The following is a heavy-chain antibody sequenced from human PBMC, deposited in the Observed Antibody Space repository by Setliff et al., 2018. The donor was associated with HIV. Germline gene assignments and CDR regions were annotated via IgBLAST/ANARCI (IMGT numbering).Heavy chain of an antibody. V-gene: IGHV4-38-2*02. CDR3: ARDAPTVYANGWFDP. Sequence: ASETLSLTCAVSGYSISSGFYWGWIRQPPGKRLEWIGSIYHSGSTYYNPSLRSRVTISVDTSKNQFSLKLSSVTAADTAVYYCARDAPTVYANGWFDPWGQGTLVTVSS. CDR1: GYSISSGFY. D-gene: IGHD2-8*01. CDR2: IYHSGST. J-gene: IGHJ5*02.